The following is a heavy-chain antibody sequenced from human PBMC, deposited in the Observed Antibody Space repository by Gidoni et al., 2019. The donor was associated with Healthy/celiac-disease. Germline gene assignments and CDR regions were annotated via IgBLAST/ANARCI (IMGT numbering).Heavy chain of an antibody. V-gene: IGHV1-69*02. CDR2: ILPILGIA. CDR1: GGTFSSST. J-gene: IGHJ5*02. D-gene: IGHD1-26*01. Sequence: QVQLLQSGVEVKKPGSSVKVSCKASGGTFSSSTISWVRQAPGQGLEWMGRILPILGIANYAQKFQGRVTITADKATSTAYMKLSSLRSEDTAVYYCARGGEDESLFDPWGQGTLVTVSS. CDR3: ARGGEDESLFDP.